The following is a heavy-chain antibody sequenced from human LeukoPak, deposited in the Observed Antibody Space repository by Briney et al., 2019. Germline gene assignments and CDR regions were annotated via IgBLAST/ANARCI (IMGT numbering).Heavy chain of an antibody. J-gene: IGHJ4*02. Sequence: GESLKISCKGSGYNFTSYWIGWVRQMPGKGLEWMGIIYPGDSDTRYSPSFQGQVTISADKSISTAYLQWSSLKASDTAMYYCARAGAAAANYFDYWGQGTLVTVSS. CDR3: ARAGAAAANYFDY. CDR1: GYNFTSYW. CDR2: IYPGDSDT. V-gene: IGHV5-51*01. D-gene: IGHD6-13*01.